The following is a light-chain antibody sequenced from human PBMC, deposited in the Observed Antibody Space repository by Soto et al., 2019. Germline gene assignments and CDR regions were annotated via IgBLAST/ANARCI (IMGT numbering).Light chain of an antibody. Sequence: EIVLTQSPATLSLSPGERATLSCRASQGVSSYLAWYQQKPGQAPRLLIYDASNRATGIPARFSGSGPGTDFTLTISSLEPEDFAVYYCQQRSNWHHFGPGTKVDIK. CDR1: QGVSSY. CDR2: DAS. CDR3: QQRSNWHH. J-gene: IGKJ3*01. V-gene: IGKV3D-11*01.